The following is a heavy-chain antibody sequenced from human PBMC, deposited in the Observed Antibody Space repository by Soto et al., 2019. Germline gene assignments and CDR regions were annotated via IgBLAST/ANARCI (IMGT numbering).Heavy chain of an antibody. J-gene: IGHJ4*02. CDR3: ARTPYYYGSGSYQNPDY. Sequence: GASVKVSCKASGGTFSSYAISWVRQAPGQGLEWKGGIIPIFGTANYAQKFQGRVTITADESTSTAYMELSSLRSEDTAVYYCARTPYYYGSGSYQNPDYWGQGTLVTVSS. V-gene: IGHV1-69*13. CDR2: IIPIFGTA. CDR1: GGTFSSYA. D-gene: IGHD3-10*01.